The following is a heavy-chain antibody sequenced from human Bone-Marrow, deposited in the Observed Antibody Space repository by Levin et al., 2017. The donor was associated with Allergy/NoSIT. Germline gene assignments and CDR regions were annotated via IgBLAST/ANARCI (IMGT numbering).Heavy chain of an antibody. CDR2: INPKRGDA. J-gene: IGHJ4*02. CDR1: GYTFSDYY. CDR3: ARGGTSSNDY. Sequence: VASVKVSCTVSGYTFSDYYMHWVRQAPGQGLEWMGWINPKRGDANTAQKFEGRVVLTRDTSISTAYMEVRRLRSDDTDLYYCARGGTSSNDYWGQGTLVTVSS. V-gene: IGHV1-2*02. D-gene: IGHD6-13*01.